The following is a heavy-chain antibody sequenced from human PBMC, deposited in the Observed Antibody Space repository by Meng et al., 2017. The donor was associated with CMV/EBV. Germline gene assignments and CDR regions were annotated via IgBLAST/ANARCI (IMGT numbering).Heavy chain of an antibody. V-gene: IGHV1-2*02. CDR1: GYTFTGYY. CDR2: INPNRGGT. CDR3: ARDLKSFDFWSGYSNYYYYGMDV. D-gene: IGHD3-3*01. J-gene: IGHJ6*02. Sequence: ASVKVSCKASGYTFTGYYMHWVRQAPGQGLEWMGWINPNRGGTNYAQKFQGRVTMTRDTSISTAYMELSRLRSDDTAVYYCARDLKSFDFWSGYSNYYYYGMDVWGQGTTVTVSS.